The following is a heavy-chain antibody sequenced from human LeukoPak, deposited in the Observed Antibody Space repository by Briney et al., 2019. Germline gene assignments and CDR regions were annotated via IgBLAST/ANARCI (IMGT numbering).Heavy chain of an antibody. D-gene: IGHD5-18*01. CDR2: IYTSGST. Sequence: PSETLSLTCTVSGGSISSYYWSWIRQPAGKGLEWIGRIYTSGSTNYNPSLKSRVTISVDTSKNQFSLKLSPVTAADTAVYYCARVGDTAMATGGAFDIWGQGTMVTVSS. CDR3: ARVGDTAMATGGAFDI. V-gene: IGHV4-4*07. J-gene: IGHJ3*02. CDR1: GGSISSYY.